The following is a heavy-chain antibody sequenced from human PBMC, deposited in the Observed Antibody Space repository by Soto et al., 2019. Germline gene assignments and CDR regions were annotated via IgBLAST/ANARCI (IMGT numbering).Heavy chain of an antibody. Sequence: GGSLRLSCAASGFTFNSYAMGWVRQAPGKGLEWVSSITAGFTTYYTDSVKGRFTISRDNSKNTLYLQMNSLGAEDTAIYYCAKYPPPGIVVLHLDYWGPGTLVTVSS. CDR3: AKYPPPGIVVLHLDY. V-gene: IGHV3-23*01. CDR1: GFTFNSYA. J-gene: IGHJ4*02. D-gene: IGHD3-22*01. CDR2: ITAGFTT.